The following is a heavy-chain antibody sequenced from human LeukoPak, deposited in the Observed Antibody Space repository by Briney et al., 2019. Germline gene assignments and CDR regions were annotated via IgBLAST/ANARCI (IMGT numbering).Heavy chain of an antibody. J-gene: IGHJ4*02. Sequence: GESLKISCAYTFSNTWVGWVRQMPGKGLEWMGIIYVGDSQTRYSPSFQGQVTMSADKSNKIAYLQWSSLKDSDTAMYYCAKTHKSEDKFFDSWGQGTLVTVSS. CDR1: YTFSNTW. CDR3: AKTHKSEDKFFDS. V-gene: IGHV5-51*01. CDR2: IYVGDSQT. D-gene: IGHD2-15*01.